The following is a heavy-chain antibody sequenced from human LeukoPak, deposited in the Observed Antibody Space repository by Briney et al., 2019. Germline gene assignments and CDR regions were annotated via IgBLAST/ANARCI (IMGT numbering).Heavy chain of an antibody. CDR3: VSFYETY. D-gene: IGHD2/OR15-2a*01. Sequence: GGSLRLSCAASGSYWMHWVRQAPGKGLVWVSHINSDGGWTSYADSVKGRFTISKDNAKNTVYLQMNNLRAEDTAVYYCVSFYETYWGRGTLVTVSS. CDR2: INSDGGWT. J-gene: IGHJ4*02. CDR1: GSYW. V-gene: IGHV3-74*01.